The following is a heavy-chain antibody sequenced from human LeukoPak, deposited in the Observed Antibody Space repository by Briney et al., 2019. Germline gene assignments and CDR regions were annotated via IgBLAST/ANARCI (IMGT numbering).Heavy chain of an antibody. CDR1: GYTFTSYY. CDR3: ARDGGTYSSGWREDY. D-gene: IGHD6-19*01. Sequence: GASVKASCKASGYTFTSYYMHWVRQAPGQGLEWMGIINPSGGSTSYAPKFQGRVTMTRDTSTSTVYMELSSLRSEDTAVYYCARDGGTYSSGWREDYWGQGILVTVSS. CDR2: INPSGGST. J-gene: IGHJ4*02. V-gene: IGHV1-46*01.